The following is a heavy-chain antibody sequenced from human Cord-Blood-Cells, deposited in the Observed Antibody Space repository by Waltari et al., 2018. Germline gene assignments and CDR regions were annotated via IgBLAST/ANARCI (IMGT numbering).Heavy chain of an antibody. Sequence: QVQLQESGPGLVKPSETLSLTCAVSGYSISSGYYWGWIRKPPGKGLEWIWSIYHSGSTDYNPSLKRRVTISVDTSKNQFSLKLSSVTGADTAVYYCATKSGFLEWLLYFQHWGQGTLVTVSS. CDR2: IYHSGST. D-gene: IGHD3-3*01. CDR3: ATKSGFLEWLLYFQH. V-gene: IGHV4-38-2*01. CDR1: GYSISSGYY. J-gene: IGHJ1*01.